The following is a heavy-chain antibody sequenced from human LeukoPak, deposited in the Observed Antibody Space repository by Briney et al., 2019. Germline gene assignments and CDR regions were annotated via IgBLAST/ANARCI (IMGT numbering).Heavy chain of an antibody. Sequence: RASVKVSCKASGYTFTRYDINWVRQATGQGLEWMGWVNPKSGYTGYAQKFQGRVTITRDTSINTAYMELSSLTSEDTAVYYCARVDGSPDSWGQGTLATVSS. V-gene: IGHV1-8*03. J-gene: IGHJ4*02. D-gene: IGHD2-15*01. CDR2: VNPKSGYT. CDR3: ARVDGSPDS. CDR1: GYTFTRYD.